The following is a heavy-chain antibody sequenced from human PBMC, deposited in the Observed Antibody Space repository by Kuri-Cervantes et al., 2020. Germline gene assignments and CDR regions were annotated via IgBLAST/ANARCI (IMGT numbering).Heavy chain of an antibody. Sequence: GESLKISCAASGFTFDDYAMHWVRQAPGKGLEWVSGIIENGGSTYYADSVKGRFSISRDNSKNTLYLQMNSLRAEDTAIYYCVKDYGSGNYPFGDCWGQGTLVTVSS. CDR3: VKDYGSGNYPFGDC. V-gene: IGHV3-23*01. CDR2: IIENGGST. CDR1: GFTFDDYA. J-gene: IGHJ4*02. D-gene: IGHD3-10*01.